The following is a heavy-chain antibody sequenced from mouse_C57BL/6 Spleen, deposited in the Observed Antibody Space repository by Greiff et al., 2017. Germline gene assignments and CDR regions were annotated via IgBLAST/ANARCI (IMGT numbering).Heavy chain of an antibody. D-gene: IGHD2-5*01. J-gene: IGHJ3*01. Sequence: QVQLQQSGPELVKPGASVKISCKASGYAFSSSWMNWVKQRPGKGLEWIGRIYPGDGDTNYNGKFKGKATLTADKSSSTAYMQLSSLTSEDSAVYVCARAYYSNGGFAYWGQGTMVTVSA. V-gene: IGHV1-82*01. CDR2: IYPGDGDT. CDR1: GYAFSSSW. CDR3: ARAYYSNGGFAY.